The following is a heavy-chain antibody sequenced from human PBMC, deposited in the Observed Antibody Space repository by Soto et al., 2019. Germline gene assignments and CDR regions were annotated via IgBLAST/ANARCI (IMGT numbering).Heavy chain of an antibody. D-gene: IGHD6-13*01. J-gene: IGHJ4*02. CDR3: ASGRKASYSRCWPVDY. V-gene: IGHV4-34*01. CDR2: INHSGST. CDR1: GGSFSGYY. Sequence: QVQLQQWGAGLLKPSETLSLTCAVYGGSFSGYYWSWIRQPPGKGLEWIGEINHSGSTNYNPSLKSRVTISVDTSKNQFSLKLSSVTAADTAVYYCASGRKASYSRCWPVDYWGQVTLVTVSS.